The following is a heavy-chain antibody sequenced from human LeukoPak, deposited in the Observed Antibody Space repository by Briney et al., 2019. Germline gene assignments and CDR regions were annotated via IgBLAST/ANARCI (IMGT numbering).Heavy chain of an antibody. J-gene: IGHJ4*02. V-gene: IGHV1-2*02. CDR3: ARDQGSSGWSDFDY. CDR2: INPTSGAT. Sequence: INPTSGATNYAQNFQATLTMIRHTSISTAYMELSRLRYDDTAVYYCARDQGSSGWSDFDYWGQGTLVTVSS. D-gene: IGHD6-19*01.